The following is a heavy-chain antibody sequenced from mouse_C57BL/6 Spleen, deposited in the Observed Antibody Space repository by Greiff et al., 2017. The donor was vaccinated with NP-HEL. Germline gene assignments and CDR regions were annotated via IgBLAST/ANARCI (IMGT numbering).Heavy chain of an antibody. J-gene: IGHJ4*01. CDR1: GYTFTSYW. D-gene: IGHD1-1*01. CDR2: IDPSDSYN. CDR3: ARRTTVVPYYAMDY. V-gene: IGHV1-69*01. Sequence: VQLQQPGAELVMPGASVKLSCKASGYTFTSYWMHWVKQRPGQGLEWIGEIDPSDSYNNYNQKFKGKSTLTVDKSSSTAYMQLSSLTSEDSAVYYCARRTTVVPYYAMDYWGQGTSVTVSS.